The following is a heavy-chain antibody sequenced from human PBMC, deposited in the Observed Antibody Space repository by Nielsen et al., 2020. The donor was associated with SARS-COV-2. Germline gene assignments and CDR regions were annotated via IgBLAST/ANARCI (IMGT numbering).Heavy chain of an antibody. CDR2: IDWDDDK. J-gene: IGHJ4*02. Sequence: TLSLTCTVSGGSISSYYWSWIRQPPGKALEWLARIDWDDDKYYSTSLKTRLTISKDTSKNQVVLTMTNMDPVDTATYYCARTHYIAVAAPFDYWGQGTLVTVSS. D-gene: IGHD6-19*01. CDR1: GGSISSYYW. CDR3: ARTHYIAVAAPFDY. V-gene: IGHV2-70*11.